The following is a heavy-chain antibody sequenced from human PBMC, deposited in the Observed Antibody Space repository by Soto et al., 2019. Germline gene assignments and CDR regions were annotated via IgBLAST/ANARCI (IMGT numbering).Heavy chain of an antibody. J-gene: IGHJ6*02. CDR3: ARPDEGGYSSDHHYYYALDL. V-gene: IGHV1-69*01. D-gene: IGHD3-22*01. Sequence: QVQLLQSGSEVKKPGSSVKVSCRASGGSFSRYSISWVRQAPGQGLEWMGGIVPIFGTTNYAPRFRDRLTITADESTRTACMELTTLTSDDTAIYYCARPDEGGYSSDHHYYYALDLWGQGTAITVTS. CDR1: GGSFSRYS. CDR2: IVPIFGTT.